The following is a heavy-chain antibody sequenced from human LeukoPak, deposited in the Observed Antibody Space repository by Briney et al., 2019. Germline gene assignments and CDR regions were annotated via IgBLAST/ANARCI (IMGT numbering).Heavy chain of an antibody. Sequence: SETLSLTCTVSGGSISSYYWSWIRQPPGKGLEWIGYIYYSGSTNYNLSLKRRVTISVDTSKNQFSLKLSSVTAADTAVYYCARLVYGDYVYYGMDVWGQGTTVTVSS. CDR2: IYYSGST. D-gene: IGHD4-17*01. V-gene: IGHV4-59*08. J-gene: IGHJ6*02. CDR3: ARLVYGDYVYYGMDV. CDR1: GGSISSYY.